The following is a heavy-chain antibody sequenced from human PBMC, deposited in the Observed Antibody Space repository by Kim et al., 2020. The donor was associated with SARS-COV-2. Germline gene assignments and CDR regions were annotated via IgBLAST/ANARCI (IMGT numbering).Heavy chain of an antibody. Sequence: YAQKFQGRVTITADKSTSTAYMELSSVRSEDTAVYYCSRGDIVATVRFDPWGQGTLVTVSS. CDR3: SRGDIVATVRFDP. D-gene: IGHD5-12*01. V-gene: IGHV1-69*04. J-gene: IGHJ5*02.